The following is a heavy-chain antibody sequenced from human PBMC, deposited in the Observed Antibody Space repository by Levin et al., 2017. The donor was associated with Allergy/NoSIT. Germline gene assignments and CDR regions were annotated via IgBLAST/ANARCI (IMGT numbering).Heavy chain of an antibody. D-gene: IGHD2-2*01. CDR2: VYSDGTIT. Sequence: LPFSSSFFPFRHSYMHWVRQAPGKGLEWVSRVYSDGTITDYADSVKGRFTISRDNARNTLYLQMNSLRAEDTAVYYCARGGCSSTSCLDNWGQGILVTVSS. J-gene: IGHJ4*02. CDR1: FFPFRHSY. CDR3: ARGGCSSTSCLDN. V-gene: IGHV3-74*01.